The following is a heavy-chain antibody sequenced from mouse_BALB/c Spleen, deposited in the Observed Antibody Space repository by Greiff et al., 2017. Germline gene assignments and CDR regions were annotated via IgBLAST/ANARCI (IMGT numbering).Heavy chain of an antibody. V-gene: IGHV1-69*02. Sequence: VQLQQPGAELVRPGASVKLSCKASGYTFTSYWINWVKQRPGQGLEWIGNIYPSDSYTNYNQKFKDKATLTVDKSSSTAYMQLSSPTSEDSAVYYCTRSDFDYWGQGTTLTVSS. CDR3: TRSDFDY. CDR1: GYTFTSYW. J-gene: IGHJ2*01. CDR2: IYPSDSYT.